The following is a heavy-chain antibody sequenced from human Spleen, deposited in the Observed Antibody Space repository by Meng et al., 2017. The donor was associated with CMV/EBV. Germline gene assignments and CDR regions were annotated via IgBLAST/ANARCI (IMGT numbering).Heavy chain of an antibody. D-gene: IGHD3-16*01. CDR2: INPRTGST. CDR3: ARGVLTNVRGEGPDY. Sequence: SVKVSCKASGYTFTSYYVHWVRQAPGQGLEWLGMINPRTGSTSYAQKFQGRVTMTRNTSTSTVYMELSSLRSEDTAGYYCARGVLTNVRGEGPDYWGQGTLVTVSS. J-gene: IGHJ4*02. CDR1: GYTFTSYY. V-gene: IGHV1-46*01.